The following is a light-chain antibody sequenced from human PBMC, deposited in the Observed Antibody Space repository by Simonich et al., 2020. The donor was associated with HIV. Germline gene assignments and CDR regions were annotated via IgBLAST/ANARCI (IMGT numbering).Light chain of an antibody. J-gene: IGKJ3*01. CDR1: QSLLPSDGKTY. CDR3: MQALQTPFT. V-gene: IGKV2-29*02. CDR2: EVS. Sequence: DIVMTQTPLSLSVTPGQPASISCKSSQSLLPSDGKTYLYWYLQKPGQSPQLLIYEVSCRFSGVPDRFSGSGSGTDFTLKISRVEAEDVGVYYCMQALQTPFTFGPGTRVDIK.